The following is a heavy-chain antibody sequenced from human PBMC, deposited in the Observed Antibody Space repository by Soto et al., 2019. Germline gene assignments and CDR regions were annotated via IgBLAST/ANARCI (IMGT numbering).Heavy chain of an antibody. Sequence: QITLKHSGPTLVNPTQTLTLTCTVSGFSLTTPGLGVGWIRPPPGKALEWLTLVYWHDDKRYSSSLRDRLTIARDTSNNQVVLPMTNMDPEDSATYYCVRLMSTDTTGYFDYWGQGILVTVSS. V-gene: IGHV2-5*01. CDR1: GFSLTTPGLG. J-gene: IGHJ4*02. CDR3: VRLMSTDTTGYFDY. CDR2: VYWHDDK. D-gene: IGHD1-1*01.